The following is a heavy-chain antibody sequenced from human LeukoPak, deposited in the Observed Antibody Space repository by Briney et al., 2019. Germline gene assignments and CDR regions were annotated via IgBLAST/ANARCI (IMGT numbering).Heavy chain of an antibody. V-gene: IGHV3-23*01. Sequence: ESGGSLRLSCVAAGFTFSNYVMSWVRQAPGKGLEWVSSISGSGGTTYYGDSVKGRLTISRDNSRNTLYLQMNSLRAEDTAVYYCAKDRVSTVTTNYFDYWRQGTLVTVSS. CDR1: GFTFSNYV. CDR2: ISGSGGTT. CDR3: AKDRVSTVTTNYFDY. J-gene: IGHJ4*02. D-gene: IGHD4-17*01.